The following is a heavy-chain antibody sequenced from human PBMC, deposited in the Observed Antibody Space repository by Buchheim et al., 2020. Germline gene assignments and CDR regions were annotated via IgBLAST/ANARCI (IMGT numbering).Heavy chain of an antibody. CDR3: ARGVVECTGGTCYPSTLVLDS. CDR1: GFTFSDYY. J-gene: IGHJ4*02. V-gene: IGHV3-11*04. D-gene: IGHD2-15*01. CDR2: ISSSGSTI. Sequence: QVQLVESGGGLVKPGGSLRLSCAASGFTFSDYYMSWIRQAPGKGLEWVSYISSSGSTIYYADSVKGRFPISRDNAKNSLYLQMNSLRVDDTAVDYSARGVVECTGGTCYPSTLVLDSWGQGT.